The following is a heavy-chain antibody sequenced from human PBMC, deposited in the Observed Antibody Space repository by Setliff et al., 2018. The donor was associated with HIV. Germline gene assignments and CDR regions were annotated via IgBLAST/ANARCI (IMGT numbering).Heavy chain of an antibody. Sequence: EASVKVSCKASGYSFTTYFMHWVRQAPGKGLEWMGRIDPEDGETIYAERFRGRISLTVDKSTGTAYMELNRLRSEDTAVYYCGTVRIAVPDDFDFWGQGTLVTVS. CDR2: IDPEDGET. CDR1: GYSFTTYF. V-gene: IGHV1-69-2*01. CDR3: GTVRIAVPDDFDF. J-gene: IGHJ4*02. D-gene: IGHD6-19*01.